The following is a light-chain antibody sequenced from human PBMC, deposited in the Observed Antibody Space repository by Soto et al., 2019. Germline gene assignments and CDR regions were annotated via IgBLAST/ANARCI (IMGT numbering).Light chain of an antibody. V-gene: IGLV1-40*01. CDR3: QSYDSSLSGYV. J-gene: IGLJ1*01. Sequence: QSVLTQPPSVSGAPGQRVTISCTGSSSNIGAGYDVHWYQHLPGTAPKLLIYANSNRPSGVPDRFSGSKSGTSASLAITGLQPEDEADYYCQSYDSSLSGYVFGTGTKLTVL. CDR1: SSNIGAGYD. CDR2: ANS.